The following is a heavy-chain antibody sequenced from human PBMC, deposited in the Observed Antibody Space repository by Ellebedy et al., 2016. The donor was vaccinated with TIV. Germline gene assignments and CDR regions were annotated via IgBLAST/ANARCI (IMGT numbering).Heavy chain of an antibody. V-gene: IGHV4-39*02. J-gene: IGHJ5*02. CDR1: GGSISRSTYY. CDR2: IYYSGTT. D-gene: IGHD3-9*01. CDR3: ARGSDILTGTDWFDP. Sequence: MPSETLSLTCSVSGGSISRSTYYWGWIRQSPGKGPEWIGSIYYSGTTYYNPSLKSRVTISVDTSKNHFSLKLSSVTAADTAVYFCARGSDILTGTDWFDPWGQGTLVTVSS.